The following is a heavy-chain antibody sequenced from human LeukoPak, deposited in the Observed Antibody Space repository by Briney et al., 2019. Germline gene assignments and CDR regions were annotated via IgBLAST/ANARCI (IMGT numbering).Heavy chain of an antibody. CDR1: GGSISSYY. CDR3: ARPIRRDSSSWYWDAFDI. Sequence: SETLSLTCTVSGGSISSYYWSWIRQPPGKGLEWIGYIYYSGSTNYNPSLKSRVTMSVDTYKNQFSLKLSSVTAADTAVYYCARPIRRDSSSWYWDAFDIWGQGTMVTVSS. V-gene: IGHV4-59*08. J-gene: IGHJ3*02. D-gene: IGHD6-13*01. CDR2: IYYSGST.